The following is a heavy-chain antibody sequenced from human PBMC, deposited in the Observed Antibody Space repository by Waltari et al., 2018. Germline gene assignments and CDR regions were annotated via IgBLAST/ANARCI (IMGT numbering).Heavy chain of an antibody. V-gene: IGHV3-73*02. CDR2: IRSKANSYAT. CDR3: TRHTTMITK. J-gene: IGHJ4*02. Sequence: EVQLVESGGGLVQPGGSLKLSCAASGFTFSGSAFYWGRKASGKGLEWVGRIRSKANSYATAYAASVKGRFTISRDDSKNTAYLQMNSLKTEETAVYYCTRHTTMITKWGQGTLVTVSS. D-gene: IGHD3-22*01. CDR1: GFTFSGSA.